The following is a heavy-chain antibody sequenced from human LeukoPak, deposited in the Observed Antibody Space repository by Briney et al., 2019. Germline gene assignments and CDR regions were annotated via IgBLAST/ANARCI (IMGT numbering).Heavy chain of an antibody. CDR3: ARDLMVRGAPRPDV. D-gene: IGHD3-10*01. Sequence: APLKVSCKASGYTFTGYYMHWVRQAPGQGLEWMGWINPNSGGTNYAQKFQGRVTMTRDTSISTAYMELSRLRSDDTAVYYCARDLMVRGAPRPDVWGKGTTVTVSS. V-gene: IGHV1-2*02. J-gene: IGHJ6*04. CDR1: GYTFTGYY. CDR2: INPNSGGT.